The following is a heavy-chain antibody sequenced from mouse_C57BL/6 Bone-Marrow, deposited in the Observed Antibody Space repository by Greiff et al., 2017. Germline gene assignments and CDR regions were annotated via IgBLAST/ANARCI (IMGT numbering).Heavy chain of an antibody. CDR3: AREVVASDWYFDV. D-gene: IGHD1-1*01. V-gene: IGHV1-63*01. J-gene: IGHJ1*03. CDR1: GYTFTNYW. Sequence: VKLMESGAELVRPGTSVKMSCKASGYTFTNYWIGWAKQRPGHGLEWIGDIYPGGGYPNYNEKSKGKDTLTADKSSSTAYMQFSSLTSEDSAIYYCAREVVASDWYFDVWGTGTTVTVSS. CDR2: IYPGGGYP.